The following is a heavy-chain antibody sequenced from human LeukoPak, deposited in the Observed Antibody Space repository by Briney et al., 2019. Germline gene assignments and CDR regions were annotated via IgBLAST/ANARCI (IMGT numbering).Heavy chain of an antibody. CDR1: GFTFSSYS. Sequence: PGGSLRLSCAASGFTFSSYSMNWVRQAPGKGLEWVSSISSSSSYIYYADSVKGRFTISRDNAKNSLYLQMNSLRAEDTAVYYCAKDLRTLLVGSSPGESDGGQGTLVTVSS. CDR2: ISSSSSYI. V-gene: IGHV3-21*04. J-gene: IGHJ4*02. D-gene: IGHD6-6*01. CDR3: AKDLRTLLVGSSPGESD.